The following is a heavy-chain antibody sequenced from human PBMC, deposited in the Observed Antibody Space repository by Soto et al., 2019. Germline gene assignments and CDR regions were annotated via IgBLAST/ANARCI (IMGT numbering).Heavy chain of an antibody. Sequence: QVQLQESGPGLVKPSQTLSLTCTVSGGSISSGGYYWSWIRQHPGKGLEWMGYIYYSGSTYYNPSLKRRVTLSVDPSKNQFSLKLSSVTSADTAVYYCARVPRYYYDSSGYLYDYWGQGTLVTVSS. CDR1: GGSISSGGYY. D-gene: IGHD3-22*01. CDR3: ARVPRYYYDSSGYLYDY. J-gene: IGHJ4*02. CDR2: IYYSGST. V-gene: IGHV4-31*03.